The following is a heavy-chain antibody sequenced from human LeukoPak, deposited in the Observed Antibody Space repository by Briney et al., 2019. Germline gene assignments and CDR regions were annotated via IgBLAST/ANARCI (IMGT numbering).Heavy chain of an antibody. CDR3: ARDVRVGGVIATYGMDV. Sequence: ASVKVSCKASGYTFSNYGISWVRQAPGQGLEWMGWISGYNGNTNYAQKLQGGITMTTDTSTSTAYMELRSLRSDDSAVFYCARDVRVGGVIATYGMDVWGQGTTVTVSS. J-gene: IGHJ6*02. CDR2: ISGYNGNT. CDR1: GYTFSNYG. V-gene: IGHV1-18*01. D-gene: IGHD2-21*01.